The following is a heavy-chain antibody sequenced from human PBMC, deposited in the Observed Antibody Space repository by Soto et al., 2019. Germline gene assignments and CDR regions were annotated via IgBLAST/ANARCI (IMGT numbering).Heavy chain of an antibody. CDR3: VRAFQDYLWGTYPSHY. CDR2: ILGSSAYI. J-gene: IGHJ4*02. D-gene: IGHD3-16*02. CDR1: GFTFSSYA. Sequence: VGSLRLSGVASGFTFSSYAMNWVRQAPGQGLEWVSSILGSSAYIHYADSVKGRFTVSRDNDKSSLFLQMDGLRAEDTAVYYCVRAFQDYLWGTYPSHYWGQGILVTVSS. V-gene: IGHV3-21*01.